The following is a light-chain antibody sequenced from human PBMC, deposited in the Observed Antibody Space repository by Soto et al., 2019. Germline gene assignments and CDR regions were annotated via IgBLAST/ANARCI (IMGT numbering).Light chain of an antibody. J-gene: IGLJ2*01. CDR1: SSDVGGYNY. Sequence: QSALTQPPSASGSPGQSVTISCTGTSSDVGGYNYVSWYQQHPGKAPKFMIYEVSKRPSGVSDRFSGSKSGNTASLTVSGLQADDEADYYCSSYAGSNNPVIFGGGTKVTVL. CDR2: EVS. CDR3: SSYAGSNNPVI. V-gene: IGLV2-8*01.